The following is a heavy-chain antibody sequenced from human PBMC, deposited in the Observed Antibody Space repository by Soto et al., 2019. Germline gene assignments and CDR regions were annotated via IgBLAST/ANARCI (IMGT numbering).Heavy chain of an antibody. Sequence: QVQLQQWGAGLLKPSETLSLTCAVYGGSFSGYQWTWISQTPGKGLVWIGEINDSGNINYNPSLKSRVTILLDTPKKQISLKLSSVTAADSAVYYCARGLILWFGELSRRGGYYYYMDVWGKGTTVTVSS. D-gene: IGHD3-10*01. J-gene: IGHJ6*03. CDR2: INDSGNI. CDR3: ARGLILWFGELSRRGGYYYYMDV. V-gene: IGHV4-34*01. CDR1: GGSFSGYQ.